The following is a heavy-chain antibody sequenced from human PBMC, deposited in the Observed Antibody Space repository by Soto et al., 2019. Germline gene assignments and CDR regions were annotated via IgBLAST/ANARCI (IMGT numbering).Heavy chain of an antibody. J-gene: IGHJ4*02. CDR1: GFTFSSYA. CDR3: AKARAQYYDFWSGYPVDY. V-gene: IGHV3-23*01. CDR2: ISGSGGST. Sequence: AGGSLRLSCAASGFTFSSYAMSWVRQAPGKGLEWVSAISGSGGSTYYADSVKGRFTISRDNSKNTLYLQMNSLRAEDTAVYYCAKARAQYYDFWSGYPVDYWGQGTLVTVS. D-gene: IGHD3-3*01.